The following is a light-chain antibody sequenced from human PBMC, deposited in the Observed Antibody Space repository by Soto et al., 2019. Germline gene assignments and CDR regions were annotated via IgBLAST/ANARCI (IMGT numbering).Light chain of an antibody. J-gene: IGKJ1*01. CDR1: QDINKW. V-gene: IGKV1-5*03. CDR2: KAS. Sequence: DTQMTQSPSTLSASLGDRVTITCRASQDINKWLAWYQQKPAKAPKVLIYKASTLKSGVPSRFSGSGSGTQFTLTISSLQADDFATYYCQQYNSYPWTFGQGTKVDIK. CDR3: QQYNSYPWT.